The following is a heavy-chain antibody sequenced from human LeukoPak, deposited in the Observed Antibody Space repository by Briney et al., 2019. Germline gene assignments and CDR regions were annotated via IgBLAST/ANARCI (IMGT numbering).Heavy chain of an antibody. CDR3: AKDPTHITMVRGVIMADAFDI. V-gene: IGHV3-30*02. CDR1: GFTFSSYG. J-gene: IGHJ3*02. Sequence: GESLRLSCAASGFTFSSYGMHWVRQAPGKGLEWVAFIRYDGSNKYYADSVKGRFTISRDNSKNTLYLQMNSLRAEDTAVYYCAKDPTHITMVRGVIMADAFDIWGQGTMVTVSS. CDR2: IRYDGSNK. D-gene: IGHD3-10*01.